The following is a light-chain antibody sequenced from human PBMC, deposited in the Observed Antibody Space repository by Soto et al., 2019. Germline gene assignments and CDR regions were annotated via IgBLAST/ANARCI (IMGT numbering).Light chain of an antibody. CDR1: SSDVGGFNS. J-gene: IGLJ1*01. V-gene: IGLV2-14*01. CDR3: FSYAGSNTSV. CDR2: DVT. Sequence: QSALTQPASVSGSPGQSITISCTGSSSDVGGFNSVSWYQQRPGNAPKVMIYDVTVRPSEVSNRFSGSKSGNTASLTISGLQTEDAADYYCFSYAGSNTSVFGTGTKVTVL.